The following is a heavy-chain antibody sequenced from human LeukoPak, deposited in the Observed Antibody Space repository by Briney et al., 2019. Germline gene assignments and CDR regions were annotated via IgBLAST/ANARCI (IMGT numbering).Heavy chain of an antibody. CDR1: GFTFSSYG. CDR3: ARAHIIGGYCSGGSCYGRPPAATVSWFDP. Sequence: HPGRSLRLSCAASGFTFSSYGMHWVRQAPGKGLEWVAVIWYDGTNKFYADSVKGRFTISRDNSKNTLYLQMNSLRAEDTAVYYCARAHIIGGYCSGGSCYGRPPAATVSWFDPWGQGTLVTVSS. J-gene: IGHJ5*02. V-gene: IGHV3-33*01. CDR2: IWYDGTNK. D-gene: IGHD2-15*01.